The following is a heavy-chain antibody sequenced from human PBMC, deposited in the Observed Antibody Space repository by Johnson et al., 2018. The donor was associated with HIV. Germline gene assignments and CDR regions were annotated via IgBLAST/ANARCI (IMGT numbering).Heavy chain of an antibody. CDR2: INWNGGST. CDR3: ARATAYGGRVDGFDI. J-gene: IGHJ3*02. CDR1: GFTFDDYG. D-gene: IGHD4-23*01. Sequence: VQLVESGGGLVKPGGSLRLSCAASGFTFDDYGMSWVRQAPGKGLEWVSGINWNGGSTTYADSVKGRFTISRDNAKNSLDLQMNSLRGEDTALYYCARATAYGGRVDGFDIWGQGTMVTVSS. V-gene: IGHV3-20*04.